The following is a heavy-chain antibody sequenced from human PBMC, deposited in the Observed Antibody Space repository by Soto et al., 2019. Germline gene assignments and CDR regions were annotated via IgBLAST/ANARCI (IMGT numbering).Heavy chain of an antibody. V-gene: IGHV3-7*01. Sequence: PGGSLRLSCAASGFTFSNYWMSWVRQAPGKGLEWVANIKQDGSEKYYVDSVRGRFTISRDNAKNSLYLQMNSLRTEDTAVYYCAIHQHDYGDSDAFDIGGQGTMVTVPS. J-gene: IGHJ3*02. CDR2: IKQDGSEK. D-gene: IGHD4-17*01. CDR3: AIHQHDYGDSDAFDI. CDR1: GFTFSNYW.